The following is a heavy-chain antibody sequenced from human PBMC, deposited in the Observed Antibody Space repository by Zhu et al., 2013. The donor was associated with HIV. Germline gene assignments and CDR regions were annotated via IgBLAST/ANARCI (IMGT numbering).Heavy chain of an antibody. CDR3: ARERRPFFDY. V-gene: IGHV4-34*01. CDR2: INHSGST. D-gene: IGHD6-25*01. J-gene: IGHJ4*02. Sequence: QVQLQQWGAGLLKPSETLSLTCAVYGGSFSGYYWSWIRQPPGKGLEWIGEINHSGSTNYNPSLKSRVTISVDTSKNQFSLKLSSVTAADTAVYYCARERRPFFDYWGQGTLVTVSS. CDR1: GGSFSGYY.